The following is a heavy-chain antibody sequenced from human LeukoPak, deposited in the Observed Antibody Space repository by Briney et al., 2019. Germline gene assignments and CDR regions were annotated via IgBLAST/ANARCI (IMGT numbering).Heavy chain of an antibody. V-gene: IGHV1-2*02. CDR1: GYTFTDYY. CDR3: AREFYDSSGRKHAFGN. D-gene: IGHD3-22*01. Sequence: GASVRVSCKASGYTFTDYYIHWVRQAPGQGLEWMGRIDPDSGGTSYPQKFQGRVTMTRDTSITTAYMELSRLRSDDTAVYYCAREFYDSSGRKHAFGNWGQGTLVTVSS. J-gene: IGHJ3*02. CDR2: IDPDSGGT.